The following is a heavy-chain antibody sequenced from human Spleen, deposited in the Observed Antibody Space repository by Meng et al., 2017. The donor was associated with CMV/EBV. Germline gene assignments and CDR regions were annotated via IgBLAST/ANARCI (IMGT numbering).Heavy chain of an antibody. V-gene: IGHV3-53*01. CDR1: GFTVSSNY. CDR3: ARAPTIAAGGFDVTPDAFDL. D-gene: IGHD6-13*01. CDR2: IYSGGST. Sequence: GGSLRLSCAASGFTVSSNYMSWVRQAPGRGLEWVSLIYSGGSTYYADSVKGRFTISRDISRNTLNLQMNSLRADDTAVYYCARAPTIAAGGFDVTPDAFDLWGQGTLVTVSS. J-gene: IGHJ3*01.